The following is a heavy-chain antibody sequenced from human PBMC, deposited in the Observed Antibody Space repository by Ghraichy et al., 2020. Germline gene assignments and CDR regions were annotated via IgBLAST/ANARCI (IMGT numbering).Heavy chain of an antibody. CDR2: IYHSVTP. J-gene: IGHJ6*03. Sequence: SETLSLTCAVSGGSISNSTWWSWVRQSPGQGLEWIGEIYHSVTPSYNPSLKSRVIISVDKSKNQFFLKLTSVTAADTAVYYCAGGTMIPLSYYYYMDVWGKGTTVTVSS. D-gene: IGHD3-22*01. CDR1: GGSISNSTW. CDR3: AGGTMIPLSYYYYMDV. V-gene: IGHV4-4*02.